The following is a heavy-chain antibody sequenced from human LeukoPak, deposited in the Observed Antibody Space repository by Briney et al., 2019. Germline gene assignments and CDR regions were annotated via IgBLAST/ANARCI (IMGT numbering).Heavy chain of an antibody. Sequence: ASVKVSCKASGYTFTSYGISWVRQAPGQGLKWMGWISAYNGNTNYAQKLQGRVTMTTDTSTSTAYMELRSLRSDDTAVYYCARGGLKYDSSGYRYWGQGTLVTVSS. CDR2: ISAYNGNT. V-gene: IGHV1-18*01. J-gene: IGHJ4*02. CDR3: ARGGLKYDSSGYRY. D-gene: IGHD3-22*01. CDR1: GYTFTSYG.